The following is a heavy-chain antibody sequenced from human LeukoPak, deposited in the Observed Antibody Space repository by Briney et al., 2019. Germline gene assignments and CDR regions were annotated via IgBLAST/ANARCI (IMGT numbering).Heavy chain of an antibody. CDR1: GYTFTSYG. CDR3: ARARSGYVCSSTSCYERWSTNWFDP. Sequence: GASVKVSCKASGYTFTSYGISWVRQAPGQGLEWMGWISAYNGNTNYAQKFQGRVTITRDTSASTAYMELSSLRSEDTAVYYCARARSGYVCSSTSCYERWSTNWFDPWGQGTLVTVSS. CDR2: ISAYNGNT. D-gene: IGHD2-2*01. V-gene: IGHV1-18*01. J-gene: IGHJ5*02.